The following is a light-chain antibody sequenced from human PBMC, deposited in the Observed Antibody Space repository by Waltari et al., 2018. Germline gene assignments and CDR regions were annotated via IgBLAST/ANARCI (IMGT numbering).Light chain of an antibody. CDR1: QDVDNF. V-gene: IGKV1-33*01. CDR2: DAS. CDR3: QLYHRPYVIT. Sequence: DIQMTQSPSSLSASVGDRVTITCQASQDVDNFLNWYQQKPGKAPKLLIFDASRLQLGVPSRFSGSGSGTHFTFSISSLQPEDIATYCQLYHRPYVITFGPGTKVDIK. J-gene: IGKJ3*01.